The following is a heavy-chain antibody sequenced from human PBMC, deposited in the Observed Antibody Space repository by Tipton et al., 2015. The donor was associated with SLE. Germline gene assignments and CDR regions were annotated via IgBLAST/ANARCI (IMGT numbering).Heavy chain of an antibody. V-gene: IGHV4-38-2*01. Sequence: GSLRLSCAVSGYSISSGYYWGWIRQPPGKGLEWIGSIYHSGSTIYNPSLKSRLTLSLDTSKNQFSLRVRSVTAADTAVYYCARGGGSYYDYWGQGTLVTVS. CDR2: IYHSGST. CDR1: GYSISSGYY. J-gene: IGHJ4*02. CDR3: ARGGGSYYDY. D-gene: IGHD1-26*01.